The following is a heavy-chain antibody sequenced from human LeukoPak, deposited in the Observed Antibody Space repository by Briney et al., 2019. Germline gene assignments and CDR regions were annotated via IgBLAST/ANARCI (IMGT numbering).Heavy chain of an antibody. CDR1: GLTFSSYS. Sequence: GGSLRLSCAVSGLTFSSYSFNWVRQAPGKGLDWVSSITPTSSYIYYADSVKGRFTISRDNAKNSLYLQMNSLRAEDTAVYYCARLRRNNDNSGYYYYYYYWGQGTLVTVSS. D-gene: IGHD3-22*01. V-gene: IGHV3-21*01. CDR2: ITPTSSYI. CDR3: ARLRRNNDNSGYYYYYYY. J-gene: IGHJ4*02.